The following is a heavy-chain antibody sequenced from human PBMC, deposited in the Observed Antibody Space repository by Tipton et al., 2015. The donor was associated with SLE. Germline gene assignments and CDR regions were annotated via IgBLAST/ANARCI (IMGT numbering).Heavy chain of an antibody. Sequence: SLRLSCAASGFTVSSNYMSWVRQAPGKGLEWVSVIYSGGSTYYADSGKGRFTISRDNSKNTLYLQLNSLIAEDTAVYYCARDLCGYSSAGGDWGQGTLVTVSS. CDR1: GFTVSSNY. CDR2: IYSGGST. D-gene: IGHD6-25*01. CDR3: ARDLCGYSSAGGD. J-gene: IGHJ4*02. V-gene: IGHV3-53*01.